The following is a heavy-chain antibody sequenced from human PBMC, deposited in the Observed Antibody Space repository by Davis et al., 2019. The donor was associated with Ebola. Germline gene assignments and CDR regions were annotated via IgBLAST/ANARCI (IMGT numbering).Heavy chain of an antibody. CDR1: GFSLSTRGVG. J-gene: IGHJ2*01. V-gene: IGHV2-5*02. Sequence: SGPTLVKPTQTLTLTCTFSGFSLSTRGVGVGWIRQPPGKALEWLALTYWDADKRYSPSLRSRLTITTDTSKNQVVLALTNMDAADTATYYCAHVFKWYFDIWGRGTLVTVSS. CDR3: AHVFKWYFDI. CDR2: TYWDADK.